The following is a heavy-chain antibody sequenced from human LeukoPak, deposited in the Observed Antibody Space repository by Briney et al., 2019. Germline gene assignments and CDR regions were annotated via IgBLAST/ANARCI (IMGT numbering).Heavy chain of an antibody. CDR3: AKGYYYDSSGYFYYFDY. V-gene: IGHV3-23*01. D-gene: IGHD3-22*01. CDR1: GFTFNNYW. CDR2: ISGSGGST. Sequence: GGSLRLSCAASGFTFNNYWMHWVRQAPGKGLEWVSAISGSGGSTYYADSVKGRFTISRDNSKNTLYLQMNSLRAEDTAVYYCAKGYYYDSSGYFYYFDYWGQGTLVTVSS. J-gene: IGHJ4*02.